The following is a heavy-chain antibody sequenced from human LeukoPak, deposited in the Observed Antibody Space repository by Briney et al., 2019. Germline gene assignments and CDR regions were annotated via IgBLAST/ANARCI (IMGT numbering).Heavy chain of an antibody. D-gene: IGHD6-13*01. V-gene: IGHV4-59*01. CDR3: ARSPLSGGWSYYFDY. CDR2: IYYVGSS. Sequence: SETLTLSRTVSGGSLSTYHWNWIRQSPEKGLEWIGYIYYVGSSNYNPSLESRVILSIDRTKNQFSLKLASVTAADTAVYYCARSPLSGGWSYYFDYWGQRILVTVSS. J-gene: IGHJ4*02. CDR1: GGSLSTYH.